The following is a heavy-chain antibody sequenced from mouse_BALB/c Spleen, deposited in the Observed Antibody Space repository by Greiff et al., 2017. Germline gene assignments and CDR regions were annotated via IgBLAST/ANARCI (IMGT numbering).Heavy chain of an antibody. CDR1: GYTFTDYA. Sequence: VQLKQSGAELVRPGVSVKISCKGSGYTFTDYAMHWVKQSHAKSLEWIGVISTYYGDASYNQKFKGKATMTVDKSSSTAYMELARLTSEDSAIYYCARALRNWYFDVWGAGTTVTVSS. D-gene: IGHD1-2*01. J-gene: IGHJ1*01. CDR3: ARALRNWYFDV. V-gene: IGHV1S137*01. CDR2: ISTYYGDA.